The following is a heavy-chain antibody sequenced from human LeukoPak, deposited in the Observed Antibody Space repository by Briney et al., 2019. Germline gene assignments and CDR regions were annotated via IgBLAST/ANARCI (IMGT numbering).Heavy chain of an antibody. J-gene: IGHJ4*02. Sequence: GGSLRLSCAASGFTFSSFGMSWVRQSPETGLEWVSVSGGSGGATHYAESVKGRFTISRDNSKNTLHLEMSRLRADDTAVYYCAKGKDFNGYYVDSWGQGTLVTVSS. V-gene: IGHV3-23*01. CDR2: SGGSGGAT. CDR1: GFTFSSFG. D-gene: IGHD3-3*01. CDR3: AKGKDFNGYYVDS.